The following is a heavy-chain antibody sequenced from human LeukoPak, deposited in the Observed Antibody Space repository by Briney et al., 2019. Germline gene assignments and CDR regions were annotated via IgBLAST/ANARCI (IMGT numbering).Heavy chain of an antibody. V-gene: IGHV4-4*07. D-gene: IGHD2-2*01. CDR2: TYTTGTT. CDR1: GGSISSYY. Sequence: SETLSLTCTVSGGSISSYYWTWIRQPAGKGLEWIGRTYTTGTTNYNPSLKSRVTMSLDTSKNQLSLKLSSVTAADTAVYYCARAPFTTSFQGMDVWGQGTTVTVSS. CDR3: ARAPFTTSFQGMDV. J-gene: IGHJ6*02.